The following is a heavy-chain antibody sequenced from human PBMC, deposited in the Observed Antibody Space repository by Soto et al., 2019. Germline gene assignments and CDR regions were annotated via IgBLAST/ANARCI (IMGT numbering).Heavy chain of an antibody. V-gene: IGHV1-3*01. CDR3: ASADLTLRYLEWHRGYFEC. D-gene: IGHD3-3*01. J-gene: IGHJ4*02. CDR1: GYTFTSYA. CDR2: INAGNGNT. Sequence: GSVKVSCKASGYTFTSYAMHWVRQAPGQRLDWMGWINAGNGNTKYSQKFQGRVTITRDTSASTAYMERNSLTSEDTAVYYCASADLTLRYLEWHRGYFECWGQGTLVTVSS.